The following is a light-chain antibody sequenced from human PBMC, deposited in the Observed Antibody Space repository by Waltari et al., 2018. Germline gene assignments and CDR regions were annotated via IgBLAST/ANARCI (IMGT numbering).Light chain of an antibody. V-gene: IGKV1-6*01. J-gene: IGKJ1*01. CDR1: KNIRND. Sequence: ANQMNQPPSSLSAFVGDRATITCRASKNIRNDLGCYQQKPGRAPKLLIYGSSILYGGVPSRFSGSGSGTFFTLTISSLQPEDFATYYCLQDDSYIQSFGQGTKVEIK. CDR3: LQDDSYIQS. CDR2: GSS.